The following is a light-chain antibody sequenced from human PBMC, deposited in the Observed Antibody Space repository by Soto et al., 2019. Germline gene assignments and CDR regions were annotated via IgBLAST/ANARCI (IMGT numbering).Light chain of an antibody. CDR2: GAS. CDR1: QSVSSSY. Sequence: EIVLTQSPGTLSLSPGDRATLSCRASQSVSSSYLGWYQQKPGQAPSLLIYGASNRATGIPDRFSGGGSGTDFTLTISRLEPEDFAVYYCQQYGKSAMFTFGQGTKLEIK. V-gene: IGKV3-20*01. J-gene: IGKJ2*01. CDR3: QQYGKSAMFT.